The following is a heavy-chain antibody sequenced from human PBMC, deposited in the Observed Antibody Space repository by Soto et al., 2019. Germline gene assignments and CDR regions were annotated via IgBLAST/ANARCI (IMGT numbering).Heavy chain of an antibody. CDR2: ISNNGVST. J-gene: IGHJ4*02. CDR1: GFSFSNYA. CDR3: ARGGPYQLLSDFDY. Sequence: EVQLVESGGILVQPGGSLSLSCVAFGFSFSNYAMPWVRQAPGKGLEYVSAISNNGVSTYYANSVKGRFFISRDNSKNTLYLQMGSLRAEDMAVYYCARGGPYQLLSDFDYWGQGTMVTVSS. D-gene: IGHD2-2*01. V-gene: IGHV3-64*01.